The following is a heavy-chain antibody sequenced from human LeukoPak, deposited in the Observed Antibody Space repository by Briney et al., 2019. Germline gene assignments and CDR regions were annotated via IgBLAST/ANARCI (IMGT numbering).Heavy chain of an antibody. CDR1: GGSISSGGYS. D-gene: IGHD2-2*01. Sequence: PSQTLSLTCAVSGGSISSGGYSWSWIRQPPGKGLEWIGYIYHSGSTYYNPSLKSRVTISVDRSKNQFSLKLSSVTAADTAVYYCASLTYCSSTSCYVFSDYWGQGTLVTVSS. CDR3: ASLTYCSSTSCYVFSDY. J-gene: IGHJ4*02. V-gene: IGHV4-30-2*01. CDR2: IYHSGST.